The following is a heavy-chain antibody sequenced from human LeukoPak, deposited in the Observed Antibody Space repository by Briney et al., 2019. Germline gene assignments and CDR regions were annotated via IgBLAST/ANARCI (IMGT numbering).Heavy chain of an antibody. J-gene: IGHJ3*02. CDR3: ARVGDYDILTGHAFDI. V-gene: IGHV3-21*01. D-gene: IGHD3-9*01. CDR2: ISSSSSYI. Sequence: PGGSLRLSWAASGFTFSSYSMNWVRQAPGNGLEWFSSISSSSSYIYYADSVKCRFTISRDNAKNSLYLQMNSLRAEDTAVYYCARVGDYDILTGHAFDIWGQGTMVTVSS. CDR1: GFTFSSYS.